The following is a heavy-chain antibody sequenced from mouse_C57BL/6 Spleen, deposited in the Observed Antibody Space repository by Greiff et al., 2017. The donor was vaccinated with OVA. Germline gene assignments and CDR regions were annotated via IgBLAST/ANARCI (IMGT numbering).Heavy chain of an antibody. CDR2: ISYDGSN. V-gene: IGHV3-6*01. Sequence: EVQLQESGPGLVKPSQSLSLTCSVTGYSITSGYYWNWIRQFPGNKLEWMGYISYDGSNNYNPSLKNRISITRDTSKNQFFLKLNSVTTEDTATYYCARDCDYDSFDYWGQGTTLTVSS. D-gene: IGHD2-4*01. CDR3: ARDCDYDSFDY. CDR1: GYSITSGYY. J-gene: IGHJ2*01.